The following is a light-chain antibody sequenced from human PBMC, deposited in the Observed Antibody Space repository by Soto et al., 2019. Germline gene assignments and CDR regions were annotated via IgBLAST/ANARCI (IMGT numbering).Light chain of an antibody. V-gene: IGLV2-23*01. CDR3: CSYAGSSTYV. J-gene: IGLJ1*01. CDR2: EGS. Sequence: CTGXSSDVGSYNLVSWYQQHPGKAPKLMIYEGSKRPSGVSNRFSGSKSGNTASLTISGLQAEDEADYYCCSYAGSSTYVFGTGTKLTVL. CDR1: SSDVGSYNL.